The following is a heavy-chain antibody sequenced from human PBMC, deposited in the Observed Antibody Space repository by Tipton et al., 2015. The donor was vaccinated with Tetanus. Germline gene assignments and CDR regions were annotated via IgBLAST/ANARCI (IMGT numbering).Heavy chain of an antibody. CDR2: ISYDGTEK. CDR3: ARDPHTIRTGNHRGFDY. Sequence: SLRLSCAASGFAFSAFGMHWVRQAPGKGLEWVAFISYDGTEKHYVDSVKGRFTISRDNGKNLLYLQMNSLRVEDTAVYYCARDPHTIRTGNHRGFDYWGQGTKVTVSS. CDR1: GFAFSAFG. D-gene: IGHD3-10*01. J-gene: IGHJ4*02. V-gene: IGHV3-30*03.